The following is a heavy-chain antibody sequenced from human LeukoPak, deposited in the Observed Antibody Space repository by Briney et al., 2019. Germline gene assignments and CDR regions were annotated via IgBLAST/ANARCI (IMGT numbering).Heavy chain of an antibody. D-gene: IGHD3-3*01. CDR2: INPNSGGT. CDR3: ARGLAIFGVVIPTFFDY. J-gene: IGHJ4*02. CDR1: GYIFTGYY. Sequence: ASVKVSCKASGYIFTGYYIHWVRQAPGQGLEWMGWINPNSGGTDYAQKFQGRVIMTRDTYITTAYMELNSLISDDTAVYYCARGLAIFGVVIPTFFDYWGQGTLVTVSS. V-gene: IGHV1-2*02.